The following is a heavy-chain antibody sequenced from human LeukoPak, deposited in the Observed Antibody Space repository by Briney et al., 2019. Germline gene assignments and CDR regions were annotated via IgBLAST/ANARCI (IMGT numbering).Heavy chain of an antibody. V-gene: IGHV3-33*01. CDR3: ARALSSGSYGWFDP. J-gene: IGHJ5*02. D-gene: IGHD1-26*01. Sequence: GRSLRLSCAASGFTFSSYDMHWVRQAPGKGLEWAAVIWYDGSNKYYADSVKGRFTISRDNSKNTLYLQMNSLRAEDTAVYYCARALSSGSYGWFDPWGQGTLVTVSS. CDR2: IWYDGSNK. CDR1: GFTFSSYD.